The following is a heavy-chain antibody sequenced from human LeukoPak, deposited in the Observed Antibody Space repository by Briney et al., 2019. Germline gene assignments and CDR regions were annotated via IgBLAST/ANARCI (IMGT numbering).Heavy chain of an antibody. CDR1: GFTVSSNS. CDR2: IYSDNT. Sequence: PGGSLRLSCTVSGFTVSSNSMSWVRQAPGKGLEWVSFIYSDNTHYSDSVKGRFTISRDNAKNSLYLQMNSLRAEDTAVYYCARDGIAAAGYNYYYCYMDVWGKGTTVTVSS. D-gene: IGHD6-13*01. CDR3: ARDGIAAAGYNYYYCYMDV. J-gene: IGHJ6*03. V-gene: IGHV3-53*01.